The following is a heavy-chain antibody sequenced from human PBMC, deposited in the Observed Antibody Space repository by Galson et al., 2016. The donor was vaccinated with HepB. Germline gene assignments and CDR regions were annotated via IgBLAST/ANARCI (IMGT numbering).Heavy chain of an antibody. Sequence: SLRLSCAASGFTFSNAYMSWVRQAPGKGLQWVGRIKSEAPGGTTDYAAPVKGRFFISRDDSENTLFMDMNSLKIEDTAVYYCTTGTLRGYWGQGALVTVSS. CDR2: IKSEAPGGTT. V-gene: IGHV3-15*01. J-gene: IGHJ4*02. CDR1: GFTFSNAY. CDR3: TTGTLRGY.